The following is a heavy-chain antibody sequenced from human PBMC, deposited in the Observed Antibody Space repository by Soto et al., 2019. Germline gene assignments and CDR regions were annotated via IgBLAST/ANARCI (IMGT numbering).Heavy chain of an antibody. CDR2: IYYTGST. D-gene: IGHD3-16*01. CDR1: GDSISGVAYY. CDR3: ARDTGSYGGYNLFDP. Sequence: PSETLSLTCTVSGDSISGVAYYWSWIRQHPGKGLEWIGYIYYTGSTYYNPSLKRRVTISLDTSKNQFSLKLSPVTAADTAVYYCARDTGSYGGYNLFDPWGQGTLVTVYS. J-gene: IGHJ5*02. V-gene: IGHV4-31*02.